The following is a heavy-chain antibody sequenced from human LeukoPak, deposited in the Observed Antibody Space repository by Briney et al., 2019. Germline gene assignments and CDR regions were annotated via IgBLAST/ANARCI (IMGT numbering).Heavy chain of an antibody. CDR3: ARDGAGGSVWYGFDY. CDR2: INHSGST. J-gene: IGHJ4*02. V-gene: IGHV4-34*01. D-gene: IGHD6-13*01. CDR1: GGSFSGYY. Sequence: SETLSLTCAVYGGSFSGYYWSWIRQPPGKGLEWIGEINHSGSTNYNPSLKSRVTISVDTSKNQFSLKLSSVTAADTAVYYCARDGAGGSVWYGFDYWGQGTPVTVSS.